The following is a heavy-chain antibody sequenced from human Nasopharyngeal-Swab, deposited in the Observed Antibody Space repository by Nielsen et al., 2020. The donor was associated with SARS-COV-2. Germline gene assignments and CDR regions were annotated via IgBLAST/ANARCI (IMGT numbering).Heavy chain of an antibody. V-gene: IGHV3-7*01. D-gene: IGHD1-26*01. Sequence: WIRQPPGKGLEWVANIKQDGSEKYYVDSVKGRFTISRDNAKNSLYLQMNSLRAEDTAVYYCARSTGWELFDYWGQGTLVTVSS. J-gene: IGHJ4*02. CDR3: ARSTGWELFDY. CDR2: IKQDGSEK.